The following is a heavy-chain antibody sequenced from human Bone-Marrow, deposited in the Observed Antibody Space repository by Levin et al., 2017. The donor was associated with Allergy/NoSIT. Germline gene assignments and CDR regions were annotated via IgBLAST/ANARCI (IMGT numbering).Heavy chain of an antibody. J-gene: IGHJ6*02. CDR3: ARDSFSTSSGLDYYYGMDV. CDR1: GFTLSQYW. V-gene: IGHV3-7*01. CDR2: IKPDGSDK. Sequence: PGGSLRLSCVASGFTLSQYWMTWVRQAPGKGLEWVAKIKPDGSDKFYADSLKGRLTISRDNIRKSLSLQINNLRAEDTAVYYCARDSFSTSSGLDYYYGMDVWGQGTTVTVSS. D-gene: IGHD2-2*01.